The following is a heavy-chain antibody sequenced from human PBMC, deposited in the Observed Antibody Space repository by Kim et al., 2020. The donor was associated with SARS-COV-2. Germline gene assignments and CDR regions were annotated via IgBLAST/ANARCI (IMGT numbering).Heavy chain of an antibody. D-gene: IGHD3-3*01. V-gene: IGHV4-34*01. CDR2: IDNSGHT. Sequence: SETLSLTCDVSSDSFSGYYWSWIRQPPGKGLEWIGDIDNSGHTNYNPSLKSRVSISVDMSKDQFSLNVTSVTAADTAVYYCASIMIFGVVTDWGQGTLVTVSS. CDR1: SDSFSGYY. CDR3: ASIMIFGVVTD. J-gene: IGHJ4*02.